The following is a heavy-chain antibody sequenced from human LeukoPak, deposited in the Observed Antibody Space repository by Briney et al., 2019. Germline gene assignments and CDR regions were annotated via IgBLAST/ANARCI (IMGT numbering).Heavy chain of an antibody. V-gene: IGHV1-69*06. CDR2: IIPIFGTA. Sequence: GASVKVSCKASGGTFSSYAISWVRQAPGQGLEWMGGIIPIFGTANYAQKFQGRVTITADKSTSTANMELSSLRSEDTAVYYCASPRIAAGAAFDIWGQGTMVTVSS. J-gene: IGHJ3*02. D-gene: IGHD6-13*01. CDR1: GGTFSSYA. CDR3: ASPRIAAGAAFDI.